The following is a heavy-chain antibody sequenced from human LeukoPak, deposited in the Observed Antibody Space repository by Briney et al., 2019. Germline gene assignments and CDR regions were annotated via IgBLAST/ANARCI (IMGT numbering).Heavy chain of an antibody. D-gene: IGHD3-10*01. CDR3: ARDGSGSYYKIY. CDR2: ISYDGSNK. J-gene: IGHJ4*02. Sequence: PGGSLRLSCAASGFTFSSYAMHWVRQAPGKGLEWVAVISYDGSNKYYADSVKGRFTISRDNSKNTLYLQMNSLGAEDTAVYYCARDGSGSYYKIYWGQGTLVTVSS. V-gene: IGHV3-30-3*01. CDR1: GFTFSSYA.